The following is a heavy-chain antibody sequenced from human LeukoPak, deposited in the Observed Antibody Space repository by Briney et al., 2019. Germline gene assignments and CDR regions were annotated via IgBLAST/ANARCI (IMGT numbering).Heavy chain of an antibody. CDR3: ARGLNDSWTGENY. CDR2: INRSGST. D-gene: IGHD3-3*01. CDR1: DGSFSGHY. Sequence: SETLSLTCAVYDGSFSGHYWSWIRQPPGKGLEWIGEINRSGSTNYNPSLKSRVTISLDTSKSQFSLKVRYVTAADTAVYYCARGLNDSWTGENYWGQGTLVTVSS. V-gene: IGHV4-34*01. J-gene: IGHJ4*02.